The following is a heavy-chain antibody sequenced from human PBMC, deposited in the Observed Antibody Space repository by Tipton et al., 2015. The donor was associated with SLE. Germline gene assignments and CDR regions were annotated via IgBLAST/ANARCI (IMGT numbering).Heavy chain of an antibody. CDR1: GASISSGGYY. D-gene: IGHD2-2*01. CDR2: IYNSGSA. V-gene: IGHV4-31*03. CDR3: ARVWGTGSRGVDY. Sequence: TLSLTCTVSGASISSGGYYWSWIRQHPGEGLEWIGYIYNSGSAHYNASLKSRLTISVDTSKNQFSLTLSSVTAADTAVYYCARVWGTGSRGVDYWGQGTLVTVSS. J-gene: IGHJ4*02.